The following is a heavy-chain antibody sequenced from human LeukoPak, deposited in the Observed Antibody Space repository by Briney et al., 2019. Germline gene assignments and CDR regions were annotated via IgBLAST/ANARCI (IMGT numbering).Heavy chain of an antibody. CDR3: ARDIYGGNSYYFDY. Sequence: SETLSLTCTVSGGSISSYYWSWLRQPAGKGLEWIGRIYTSGSTNYNPSLTSRVTMSVDTSKNQFSLKLSSVTAADTAVYYCARDIYGGNSYYFDYWGQGTLVTVSS. CDR1: GGSISSYY. D-gene: IGHD4-23*01. J-gene: IGHJ4*02. V-gene: IGHV4-4*07. CDR2: IYTSGST.